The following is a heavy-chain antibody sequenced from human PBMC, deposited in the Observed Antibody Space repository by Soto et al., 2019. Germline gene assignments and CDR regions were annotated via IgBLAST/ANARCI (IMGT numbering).Heavy chain of an antibody. Sequence: SETLSLTCTVSGGSISSGGYYWSWIRQHPGKGLEWIGYIYYSGSTYYNPSLKSRVTISVDTSKNQFSLKLSSVTAADTAVYYRARDQDSSGYYDYWGQGTLVTVSS. D-gene: IGHD3-22*01. V-gene: IGHV4-31*03. J-gene: IGHJ4*02. CDR2: IYYSGST. CDR1: GGSISSGGYY. CDR3: ARDQDSSGYYDY.